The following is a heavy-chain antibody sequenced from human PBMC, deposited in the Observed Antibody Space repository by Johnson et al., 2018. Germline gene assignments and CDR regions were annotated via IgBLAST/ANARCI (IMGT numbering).Heavy chain of an antibody. Sequence: QVQLQESGPRLVKPSETLSLTCTVSGGSSRSYYWSWIRQPPGKGLEWIGYIYYSGSTNYNSSLKSRVTISVDTSKNQFSLKLSSVTAADPAVYYCARGSPIGPDYWGQGTLVTVSS. CDR2: IYYSGST. CDR1: GGSSRSYY. J-gene: IGHJ4*02. V-gene: IGHV4-59*01. CDR3: ARGSPIGPDY.